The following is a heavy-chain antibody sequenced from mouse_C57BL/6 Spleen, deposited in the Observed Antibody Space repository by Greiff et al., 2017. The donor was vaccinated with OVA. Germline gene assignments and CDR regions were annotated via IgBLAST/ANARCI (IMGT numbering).Heavy chain of an antibody. V-gene: IGHV1-18*01. CDR2: INPNNGGT. CDR1: GYTFTDYN. Sequence: VQLQQSGPELVKPGASVKIPCKASGYTFTDYNMDWVKQSNGKSLEWIGDINPNNGGTIYNQKFKGKATLTVDKSSSTAYMELRSLTSEDTAVYYCARSTYEWFAYWGQGTLVTVSA. CDR3: ARSTYEWFAY. J-gene: IGHJ3*01. D-gene: IGHD5-1*01.